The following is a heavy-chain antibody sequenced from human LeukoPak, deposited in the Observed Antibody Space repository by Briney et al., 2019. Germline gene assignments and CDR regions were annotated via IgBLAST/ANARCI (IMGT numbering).Heavy chain of an antibody. CDR1: GLTFSDYY. CDR2: ISSSGSTI. J-gene: IGHJ6*02. V-gene: IGHV3-11*01. D-gene: IGHD3-10*01. Sequence: TGGSLRLSCAASGLTFSDYYMSWIRQAPGKGLEWVSYISSSGSTIYYADSVKGRFTISRDNAKNSLYLQMNSLRAEDTAVYYCARDRGPVYYYGMDVWGQGTTVTVSS. CDR3: ARDRGPVYYYGMDV.